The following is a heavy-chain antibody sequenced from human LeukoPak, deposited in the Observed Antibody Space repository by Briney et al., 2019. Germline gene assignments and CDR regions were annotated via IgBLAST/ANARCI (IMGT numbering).Heavy chain of an antibody. CDR3: ARNKGRYGSGRVHFDP. J-gene: IGHJ5*02. D-gene: IGHD3-10*01. CDR1: TGSITSGGYS. V-gene: IGHV4-30-2*01. Sequence: SETLSLTCTVSTGSITSGGYSWNWIRQAPGKGLEWIGYIHHNGNTYSNPSLKSRVTMSLDTSKNRFSLNLNSVTAADTAVYYCARNKGRYGSGRVHFDPWGQGTLVTVSS. CDR2: IHHNGNT.